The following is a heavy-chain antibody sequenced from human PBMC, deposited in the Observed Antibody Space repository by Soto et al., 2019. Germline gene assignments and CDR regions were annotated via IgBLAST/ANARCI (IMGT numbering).Heavy chain of an antibody. CDR1: GYTFTSYG. CDR2: ISAYNGNT. Sequence: ASVKVSCRASGYTFTSYGISWVRRAPGQGLEWMGWISAYNGNTNYAQKLQGRVTMTTDTSTSTAYMELRSLRSDDTAVYYCARDTVVVPAAIFYYYYGMDVWGQGTTVTVS. V-gene: IGHV1-18*04. D-gene: IGHD2-2*02. J-gene: IGHJ6*02. CDR3: ARDTVVVPAAIFYYYYGMDV.